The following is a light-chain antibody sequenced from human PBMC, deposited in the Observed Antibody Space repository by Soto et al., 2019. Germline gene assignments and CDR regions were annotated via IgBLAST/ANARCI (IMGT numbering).Light chain of an antibody. Sequence: TQSPATLSLSPGERATLSCRASQSISTWLAWYQQKPGKAPELLIYDASSLKSGVPSRFSGSGSGTEFTLTISSLQPDDFATYYCQQSYRTPITFGQGRRPEI. CDR1: QSISTW. J-gene: IGKJ5*01. V-gene: IGKV1-5*01. CDR3: QQSYRTPIT. CDR2: DAS.